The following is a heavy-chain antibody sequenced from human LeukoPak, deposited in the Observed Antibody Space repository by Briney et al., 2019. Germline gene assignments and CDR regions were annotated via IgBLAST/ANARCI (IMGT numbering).Heavy chain of an antibody. CDR3: AKGIDDTGYYPFDY. CDR1: GFVFRNYF. Sequence: GGSLRLSCAASGFVFRNYFMSWVRQAPGKGLEWVSALRGSGGSTYYADSVKGRFTISRDKSKNTLYLQMNSLRAEDTAVYYCAKGIDDTGYYPFDYWGQGTLVTVSS. J-gene: IGHJ4*02. V-gene: IGHV3-23*01. CDR2: LRGSGGST. D-gene: IGHD3-9*01.